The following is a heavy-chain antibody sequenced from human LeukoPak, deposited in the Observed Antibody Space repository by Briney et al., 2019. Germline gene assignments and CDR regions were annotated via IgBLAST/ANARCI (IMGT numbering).Heavy chain of an antibody. CDR1: GFTFSSNF. J-gene: IGHJ4*02. CDR2: IYSGGNT. Sequence: GGSLRLSCAASGFTFSSNFMSWVRQAPGQGLELVSVIYSGGNTYYSDSVRRRLTIFRDNSKSTMSLQMNSLRAEDTAMYYCAGKYACGLDWGRGSLVTVSS. D-gene: IGHD5-12*01. CDR3: AGKYACGLD. V-gene: IGHV3-66*01.